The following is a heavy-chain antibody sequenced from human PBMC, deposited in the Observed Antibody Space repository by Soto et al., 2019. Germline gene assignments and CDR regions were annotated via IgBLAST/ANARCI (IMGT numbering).Heavy chain of an antibody. CDR3: AKDMDIVVVPAAILYGMDV. D-gene: IGHD2-2*03. Sequence: LRLSCAASGFTFSSYGMHWVRQAPGKGLEWVAVISYDGSNKYYADSVKGRFTISRDNSKNTLYLQMNSLRAEDTAVYYCAKDMDIVVVPAAILYGMDVWGQGTTVTVSS. J-gene: IGHJ6*02. CDR2: ISYDGSNK. CDR1: GFTFSSYG. V-gene: IGHV3-30*18.